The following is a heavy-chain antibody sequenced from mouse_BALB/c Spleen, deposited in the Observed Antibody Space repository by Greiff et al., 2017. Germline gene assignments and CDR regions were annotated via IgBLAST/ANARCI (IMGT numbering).Heavy chain of an antibody. J-gene: IGHJ4*01. Sequence: VQLQQSGPGLVAPSQSLSITCTVSGFSLTSYGVHWVRQPPGKGLEWLGVIWAGGSTNYNSALMSRLSISKDNSKSQVFLKMNSLQTDDTAMYYCASFNRFYAMDYWGQGTSVTVSS. CDR1: GFSLTSYG. D-gene: IGHD2-14*01. CDR3: ASFNRFYAMDY. CDR2: IWAGGST. V-gene: IGHV2-9*02.